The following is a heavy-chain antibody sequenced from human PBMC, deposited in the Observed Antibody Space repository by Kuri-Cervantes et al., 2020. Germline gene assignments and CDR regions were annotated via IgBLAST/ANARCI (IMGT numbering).Heavy chain of an antibody. CDR2: IKQDGSEK. CDR3: ARDKIPGIAVAVPYMDV. CDR1: GFTFNNYW. J-gene: IGHJ6*03. V-gene: IGHV3-7*01. Sequence: GESLKISCVVSGFTFNNYWLNWVRQAPGKELEWVASIKQDGSEKHYVDSMKGRFAISRDNAKNSLYLQMNSLRAEDTAVYYCARDKIPGIAVAVPYMDVWGKGTTVTVSS. D-gene: IGHD6-19*01.